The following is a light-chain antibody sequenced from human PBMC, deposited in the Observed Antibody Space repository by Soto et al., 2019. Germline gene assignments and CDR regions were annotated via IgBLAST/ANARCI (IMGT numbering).Light chain of an antibody. CDR1: KLGDKY. CDR2: QDS. V-gene: IGLV3-1*01. Sequence: SYELTQPPSVSESQGQTASSTCSGDKLGDKYVCWYHQKPGQSPVLVIYQDSKRPSGIPERFSGSNSGNTATLTISGTQPMDEADYYCQAWDRSTGVFGTGTHLTVL. CDR3: QAWDRSTGV. J-gene: IGLJ1*01.